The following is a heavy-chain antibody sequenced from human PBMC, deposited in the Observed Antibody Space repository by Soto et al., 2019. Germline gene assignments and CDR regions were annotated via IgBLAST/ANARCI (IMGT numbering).Heavy chain of an antibody. CDR1: GFTFSSYW. CDR3: TRVGGSVSGMDV. J-gene: IGHJ6*02. CDR2: IDNAGSSV. V-gene: IGHV3-74*01. Sequence: EVQLVESGGRLVQPGGSLRLSCAASGFTFSSYWMHWVRQAPGKRLVWVSRIDNAGSSVRYADSVKGRFTISRDNAKNTLYVQMNSLRAEDTAVYYCTRVGGSVSGMDVWGQGTTVTVSS. D-gene: IGHD1-26*01.